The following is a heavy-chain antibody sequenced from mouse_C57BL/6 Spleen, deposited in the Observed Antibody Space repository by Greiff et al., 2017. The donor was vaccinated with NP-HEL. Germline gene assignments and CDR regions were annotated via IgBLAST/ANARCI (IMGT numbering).Heavy chain of an antibody. J-gene: IGHJ4*01. CDR2: ISYDGSN. CDR3: ARDYYGSSYPSYAMDY. CDR1: GYSITSGYY. D-gene: IGHD1-1*01. V-gene: IGHV3-6*01. Sequence: EVKLQESGPGLVKPSQSLSLTCSVTGYSITSGYYWNWIRQFPGNKLEWMGYISYDGSNNYNPSLKNRISITRDTSKNQFFLKLNSVTTEDTATYYCARDYYGSSYPSYAMDYWGQGTSVTVSS.